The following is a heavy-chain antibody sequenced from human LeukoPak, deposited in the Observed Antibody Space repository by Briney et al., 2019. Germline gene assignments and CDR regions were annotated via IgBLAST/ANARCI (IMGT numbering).Heavy chain of an antibody. J-gene: IGHJ4*02. CDR1: GGTISSYY. CDR2: IYSGGST. Sequence: SETLSLTCTVSGGTISSYYWSWIRQPAGKGLEWIGRIYSGGSTNYNPSLKSRVTMSAETSKNKFSLNLSSVTAADTAVYYCARGPGGFGELSLDYWGQGTLVTVSS. D-gene: IGHD3-10*01. V-gene: IGHV4-4*07. CDR3: ARGPGGFGELSLDY.